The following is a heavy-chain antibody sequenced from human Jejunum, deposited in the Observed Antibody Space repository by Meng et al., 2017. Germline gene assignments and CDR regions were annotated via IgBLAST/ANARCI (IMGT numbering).Heavy chain of an antibody. J-gene: IGHJ5*02. CDR1: GSDFSGFW. V-gene: IGHV5-51*01. Sequence: GGFLRLSCKGSGSDFSGFWIGWVRQMPGKGLEWMGITYPDDSQTRYSPSFQGHVTMSADKSISTAYLQWSSLEASDTAIYFCARFNAPHLEYNWFDPWGQGTLVTVSS. D-gene: IGHD2/OR15-2a*01. CDR2: TYPDDSQT. CDR3: ARFNAPHLEYNWFDP.